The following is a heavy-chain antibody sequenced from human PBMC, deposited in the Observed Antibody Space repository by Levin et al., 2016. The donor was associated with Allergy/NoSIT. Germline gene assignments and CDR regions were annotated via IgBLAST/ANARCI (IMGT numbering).Heavy chain of an antibody. V-gene: IGHV3-49*02. CDR3: GRDLRSGPREFSGAMDV. J-gene: IGHJ6*02. D-gene: IGHD3-10*01. Sequence: WIRQPPGKGLEWIGFITSGPFGGTTEYDAALKDRFIMSRDDSRNFVYLQINGLTMDDTAVYYCGRDLRSGPREFSGAMDVWGQGDEGHRLL. CDR2: ITSGPFGGTT.